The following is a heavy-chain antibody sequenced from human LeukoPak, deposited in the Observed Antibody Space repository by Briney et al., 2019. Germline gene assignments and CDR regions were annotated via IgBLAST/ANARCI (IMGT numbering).Heavy chain of an antibody. CDR1: GGSISSYY. Sequence: PSETLSLTCTVSGGSISSYYWSWIRQPAGKGLEWIGRIYTSGSTGYNPSLKSRVTMSVDTSKNQFSLKLSSVTAADTAVYYCARHGRTGAVTVPIYNWFDPWGQGTLVTVSS. CDR2: IYTSGST. D-gene: IGHD4-11*01. J-gene: IGHJ5*02. V-gene: IGHV4-4*07. CDR3: ARHGRTGAVTVPIYNWFDP.